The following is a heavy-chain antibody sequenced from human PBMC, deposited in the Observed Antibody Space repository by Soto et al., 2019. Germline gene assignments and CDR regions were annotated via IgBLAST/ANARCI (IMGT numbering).Heavy chain of an antibody. J-gene: IGHJ4*02. V-gene: IGHV1-45*02. Sequence: GASVKVSCKASGYTFTYRYLHWVRQAPGQALEWMGWITPFNGNTNYAQKFQDRVTITRDRSMSTAYMELSSLRSEDTAMYYCASEAAHAAGFDYWGQGTLATVSS. CDR3: ASEAAHAAGFDY. D-gene: IGHD6-6*01. CDR2: ITPFNGNT. CDR1: GYTFTYRY.